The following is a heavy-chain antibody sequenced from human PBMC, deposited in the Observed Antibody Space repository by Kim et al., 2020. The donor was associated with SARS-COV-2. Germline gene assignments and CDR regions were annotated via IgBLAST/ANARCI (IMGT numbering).Heavy chain of an antibody. V-gene: IGHV3-66*01. CDR3: ARMDGMGKCSGFDY. D-gene: IGHD3-10*02. CDR2: IYSGGST. J-gene: IGHJ4*02. Sequence: GGSLRLSCAASGFTVSSNYMSWVRQAPGKGLEWVSVIYSGGSTYYADSVKGRFTISRDNSKNTLYLQMNSLRAEDTAVYYCARMDGMGKCSGFDYWGQGTLVTVSS. CDR1: GFTVSSNY.